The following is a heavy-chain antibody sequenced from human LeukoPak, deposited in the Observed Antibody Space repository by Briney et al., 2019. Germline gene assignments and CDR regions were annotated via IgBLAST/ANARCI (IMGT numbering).Heavy chain of an antibody. CDR3: ARSGGYSYGPFDY. V-gene: IGHV1-69*04. J-gene: IGHJ4*02. CDR2: IIPILGIA. Sequence: ASVKVSCKASGGTFSSYAISWVRQAPGQGLEWMGRIIPILGIANYAQKFQGRVTITADKSTSAAYMELSSLRSEDTAVYYCARSGGYSYGPFDYWGQGTLVTVSS. CDR1: GGTFSSYA. D-gene: IGHD5-18*01.